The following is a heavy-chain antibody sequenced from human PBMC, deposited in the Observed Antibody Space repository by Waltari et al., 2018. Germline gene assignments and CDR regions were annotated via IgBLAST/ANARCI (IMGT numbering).Heavy chain of an antibody. V-gene: IGHV3-74*01. CDR3: VRENIAAAGLES. CDR1: GFIFGPYG. D-gene: IGHD6-13*01. Sequence: EVQLVESGGGLVQPGGSLRLSWVAPGFIFGPYGRDWVGKAPGKGLVWVSRINSDGSSTTYADSVKGQFTISRDNAKNTLYLHMSSLRAEDTAVYYCVRENIAAAGLESWGQGTLVTVSS. J-gene: IGHJ4*02. CDR2: INSDGSST.